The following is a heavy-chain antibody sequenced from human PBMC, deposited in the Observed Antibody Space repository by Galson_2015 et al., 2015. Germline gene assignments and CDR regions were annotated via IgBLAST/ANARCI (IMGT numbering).Heavy chain of an antibody. CDR1: GYTFTSYG. CDR2: ISAYSGHS. D-gene: IGHD6-6*01. CDR3: ARVVAARYFYYNYMDV. Sequence: SVKVSCKASGYTFTSYGINWVRQAPGQGLEWLGWISAYSGHSNSAQKLQDRVTMTTDTSTSTAYMELRSLRSDDTDVYYCARVVAARYFYYNYMDVWGKGTAVTVPS. J-gene: IGHJ6*03. V-gene: IGHV1-18*01.